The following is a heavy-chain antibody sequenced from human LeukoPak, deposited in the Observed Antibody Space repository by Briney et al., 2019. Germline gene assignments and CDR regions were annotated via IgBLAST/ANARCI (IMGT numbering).Heavy chain of an antibody. V-gene: IGHV3-21*01. CDR3: AKLGITMIGGV. D-gene: IGHD3-10*02. J-gene: IGHJ6*04. CDR2: ISSSSSYI. CDR1: GFTFSSYT. Sequence: PGGSLRLSCAASGFTFSSYTMNWVSQAPGKGLEWVSSISSSSSYIYYADSVKGRFTISRDNAKNSLYLQMNSLRAEDTAVYYCAKLGITMIGGVWGKGTTVTISS.